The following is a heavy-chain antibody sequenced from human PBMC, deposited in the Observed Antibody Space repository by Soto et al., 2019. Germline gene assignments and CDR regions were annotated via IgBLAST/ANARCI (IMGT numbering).Heavy chain of an antibody. Sequence: PGGSLRLSCGASGFTFSSYWMHWVRQAPGKGLVWVSRINSDGSSTSYADSVKGRFTISRDNAKNTLYLQMNSLRAEDTAVYYCARGSDGWSPIDDWGQGTLVNVSS. V-gene: IGHV3-74*01. D-gene: IGHD6-19*01. J-gene: IGHJ4*02. CDR2: INSDGSST. CDR1: GFTFSSYW. CDR3: ARGSDGWSPIDD.